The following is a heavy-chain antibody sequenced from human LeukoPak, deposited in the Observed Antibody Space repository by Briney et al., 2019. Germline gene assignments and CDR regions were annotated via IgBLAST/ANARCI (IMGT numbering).Heavy chain of an antibody. CDR3: ARDRGYYDPFGDV. V-gene: IGHV4-34*01. J-gene: IGHJ6*04. CDR1: GGSFSGYY. D-gene: IGHD3-22*01. Sequence: SETLSLTCAVYGGSFSGYYWSWIRQPPGKGLEWIGEINHSGSTNYNPSLKSRVTISVDTSKNQFSLKLSPVTAADTAVYYCARDRGYYDPFGDVWGKGTTVTVSS. CDR2: INHSGST.